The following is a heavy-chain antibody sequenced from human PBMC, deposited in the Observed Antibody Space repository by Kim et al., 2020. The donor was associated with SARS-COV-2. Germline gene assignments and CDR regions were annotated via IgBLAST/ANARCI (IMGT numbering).Heavy chain of an antibody. J-gene: IGHJ6*01. Sequence: GGSLRLSCAASGFTFSTYGMHWVRQAPGKGLEWVSLISYNGSNKYYADSVKGRFTISRDNPKNTLYLQMNSLRAEDTAVYSCTKALLRSDNCYDYG. CDR3: TKALLRSDNCYDYG. CDR1: GFTFSTYG. CDR2: ISYNGSNK. V-gene: IGHV3-30*18. D-gene: IGHD1-26*01.